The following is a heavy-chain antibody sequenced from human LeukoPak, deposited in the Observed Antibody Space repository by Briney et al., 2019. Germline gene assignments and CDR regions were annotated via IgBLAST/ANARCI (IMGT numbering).Heavy chain of an antibody. D-gene: IGHD5-18*01. V-gene: IGHV1-69*01. Sequence: SVKVSCKASGGTFSSYAISWVRQAPGQGLEWMGGIIPIFGTANYAQKFQGRVTITADESTGTAYMELSSLRSEDTAVYYCARGGYSYGLDDYWGQGTLVTVSS. CDR2: IIPIFGTA. CDR3: ARGGYSYGLDDY. J-gene: IGHJ4*02. CDR1: GGTFSSYA.